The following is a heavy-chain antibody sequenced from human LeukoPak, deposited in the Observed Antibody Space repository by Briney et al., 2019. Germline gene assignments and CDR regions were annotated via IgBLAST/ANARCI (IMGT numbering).Heavy chain of an antibody. CDR3: ARLGGYSGYYYYYYMDV. CDR2: IYYSGST. J-gene: IGHJ6*03. D-gene: IGHD5-12*01. V-gene: IGHV4-59*01. Sequence: SETLSLTCTVSGGSISSYYWSWIRQPPGKGLEWIGYIYYSGSTNYNPSLKSRVTISVDTSKNQFSLKLSSVTAADTAVYYCARLGGYSGYYYYYYMDVWGKGTTVTVSS. CDR1: GGSISSYY.